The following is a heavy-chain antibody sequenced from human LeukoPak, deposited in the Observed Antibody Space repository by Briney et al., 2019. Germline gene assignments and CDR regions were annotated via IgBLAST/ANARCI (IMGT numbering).Heavy chain of an antibody. V-gene: IGHV3-23*01. CDR1: GFTFRIYA. Sequence: GESLKISCAASGFTFRIYAMNWVRQAPGKGLEWVSSIRGIDGTTYYADSVKGRFTISRDNSKNTVYLQMNSLRAEDTAVYHCAKDSVHGNRGYGNDGFDIWGQGTMVTVSS. D-gene: IGHD5-12*01. J-gene: IGHJ3*02. CDR2: IRGIDGTT. CDR3: AKDSVHGNRGYGNDGFDI.